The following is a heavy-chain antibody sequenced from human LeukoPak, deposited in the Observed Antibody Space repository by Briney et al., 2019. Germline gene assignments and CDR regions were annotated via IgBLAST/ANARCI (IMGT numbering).Heavy chain of an antibody. Sequence: GGSLRLSCAASGFTFSYYSMNWVRQAPGKGLEWVSYISSSSSTIHYADSVKGRFTISRDNAQNSLYLQMNSLRDEDTAVYYCARGWDGNLDYWGQGTLVTVSS. CDR3: ARGWDGNLDY. J-gene: IGHJ4*02. D-gene: IGHD1-14*01. V-gene: IGHV3-48*02. CDR2: ISSSSSTI. CDR1: GFTFSYYS.